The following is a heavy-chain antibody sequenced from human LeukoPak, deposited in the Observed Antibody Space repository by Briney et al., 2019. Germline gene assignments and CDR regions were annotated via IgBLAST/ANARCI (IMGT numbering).Heavy chain of an antibody. CDR1: GYTFTSYD. D-gene: IGHD6-19*01. J-gene: IGHJ6*02. V-gene: IGHV1-8*01. CDR2: MNPNSGNT. CDR3: ARTGYSSGWPNYNYYGMDV. Sequence: ASVKVSCKASGYTFTSYDINWVRQATGQGLEWMGWMNPNSGNTGYAQKFQGRVTMTRNTSISTAYMELSSLRSEDTAVYYCARTGYSSGWPNYNYYGMDVWGQGTTVTVSS.